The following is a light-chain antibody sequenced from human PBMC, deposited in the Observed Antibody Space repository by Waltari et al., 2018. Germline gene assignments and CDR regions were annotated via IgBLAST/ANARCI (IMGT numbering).Light chain of an antibody. CDR2: WAA. J-gene: IGKJ1*01. V-gene: IGKV4-1*01. CDR1: RTVLYSSNNKNY. CDR3: QQYYNIPWT. Sequence: DIVMTQSPDSLAVSLGESATIHCKSSRTVLYSSNNKNYLAWDQRKAGQAPQLLISWAAARQSGAPERFSGSGSGTDVALTISSLQAEDAAVYYCQQYYNIPWTFGQGTKVEVK.